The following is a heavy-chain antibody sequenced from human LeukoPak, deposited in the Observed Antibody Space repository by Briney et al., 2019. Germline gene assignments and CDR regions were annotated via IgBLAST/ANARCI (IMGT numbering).Heavy chain of an antibody. D-gene: IGHD1-1*01. J-gene: IGHJ4*02. CDR1: GGSFSGYY. CDR2: INHSGST. V-gene: IGHV4-34*01. CDR3: ASGRAGARNWNPGY. Sequence: SETLSLTCAVYGGSFSGYYWSWIRQPPGKGLEWIGEINHSGSTNYNPSLKSRVTISVDTSKNQFSLRLSSVTAADTAVYYCASGRAGARNWNPGYWGQGTPVTVSS.